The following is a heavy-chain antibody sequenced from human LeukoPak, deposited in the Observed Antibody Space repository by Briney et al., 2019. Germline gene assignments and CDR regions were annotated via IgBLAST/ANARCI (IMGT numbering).Heavy chain of an antibody. CDR2: ISSSSSTI. CDR1: GFTFSSYG. J-gene: IGHJ4*02. V-gene: IGHV3-48*04. Sequence: PGGSLRLSCAASGFTFSSYGMTWVRQAPGKGLEWVSYISSSSSTIYYADSVKGRFTISRDNAKNSLYLQMNSLRAEDTAVYYCARGALVGATLDDYWGQGTLVTVSS. D-gene: IGHD1-26*01. CDR3: ARGALVGATLDDY.